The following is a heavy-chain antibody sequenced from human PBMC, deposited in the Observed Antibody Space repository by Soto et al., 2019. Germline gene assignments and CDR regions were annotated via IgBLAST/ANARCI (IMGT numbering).Heavy chain of an antibody. D-gene: IGHD5-18*01. J-gene: IGHJ4*02. CDR3: ARGGYSYGFEFDY. V-gene: IGHV4-59*01. Sequence: QVQMQESGPGLVKPSETLSLTCDVAGAALTNYYWHWIRQSPGKGLEWMGYIYYSGSTIYNPSLRSRVTISVDTAKKQFSLELKSVTAADTARYFCARGGYSYGFEFDYWGPGSLVTVSS. CDR2: IYYSGST. CDR1: GAALTNYY.